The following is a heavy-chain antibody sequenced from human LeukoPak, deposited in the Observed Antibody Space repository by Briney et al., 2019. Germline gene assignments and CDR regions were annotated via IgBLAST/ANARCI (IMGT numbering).Heavy chain of an antibody. CDR1: GYTFTAYY. V-gene: IGHV1-2*02. CDR3: ARPHYTSSWFFMDL. J-gene: IGHJ6*03. D-gene: IGHD6-13*01. Sequence: GASMKVSCKASGYTFTAYYMHWVRQAPGQGLEWMGWINPNSGGTNYAQGFQGRVTMTRDTSISAAYMELSRLRSDDSAVYYCARPHYTSSWFFMDLWGKGTTVTVSS. CDR2: INPNSGGT.